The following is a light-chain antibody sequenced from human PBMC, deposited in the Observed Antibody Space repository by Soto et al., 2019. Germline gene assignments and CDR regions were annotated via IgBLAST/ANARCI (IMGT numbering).Light chain of an antibody. CDR3: QQYKSYKT. J-gene: IGKJ1*01. V-gene: IGKV1-5*01. CDR1: QTISSG. CDR2: DVS. Sequence: DIPMTQSPSPLSASVGDRVTITCRASQTISSGLAWYQQKPGKAPKVLIYDVSILESGVPSRFSGSGSGTEFTLTISSLQPDDLATYYCQQYKSYKTFGQGIKVEIK.